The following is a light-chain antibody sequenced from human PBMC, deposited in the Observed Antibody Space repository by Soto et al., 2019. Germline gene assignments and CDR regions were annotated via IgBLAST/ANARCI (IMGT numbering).Light chain of an antibody. CDR3: QQYNNWPWT. CDR2: GTS. CDR1: QSLSSS. Sequence: KLLTQSPGTLSLSPGERATLFCRASQSLSSSLAWYQQKSGQAPRLIIYGTSRRATGVPVRFSGSGSGTDFTLTISSLQSEDFAVYYCQQYNNWPWTFGQGTKVDIK. J-gene: IGKJ1*01. V-gene: IGKV3-15*01.